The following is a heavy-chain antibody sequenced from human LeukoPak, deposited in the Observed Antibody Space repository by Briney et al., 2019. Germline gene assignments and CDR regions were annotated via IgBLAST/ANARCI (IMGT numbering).Heavy chain of an antibody. Sequence: SETLSLTCTVSGGSISDYYWNWIRQPPGKGLEWIGYIYYSGSTTYNPSFKSRVTMSVDTAKNQFSLRVRSVTAADTAVYYCARGDFCSKSNCYLRPMDVWGKGTTVTVSS. CDR3: ARGDFCSKSNCYLRPMDV. V-gene: IGHV4-59*01. D-gene: IGHD3-3*01. J-gene: IGHJ6*03. CDR2: IYYSGST. CDR1: GGSISDYY.